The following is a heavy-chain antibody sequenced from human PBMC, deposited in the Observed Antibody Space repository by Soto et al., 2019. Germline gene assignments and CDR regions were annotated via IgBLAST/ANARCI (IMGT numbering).Heavy chain of an antibody. CDR2: ISYDGSNK. Sequence: VGSLRLSCAASGFTFSSYGMHWVRQAPGKGLEWVAVISYDGSNKYYADSVKGRFTISRDNSKNTLYLQMNSLRAEDTAVYYCAKSGLGSSGYSDYWGQGTLVTVSS. CDR1: GFTFSSYG. D-gene: IGHD3-22*01. CDR3: AKSGLGSSGYSDY. V-gene: IGHV3-30*18. J-gene: IGHJ4*02.